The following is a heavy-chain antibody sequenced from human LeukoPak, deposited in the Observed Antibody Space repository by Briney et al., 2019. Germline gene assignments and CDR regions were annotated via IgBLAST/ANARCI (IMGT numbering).Heavy chain of an antibody. CDR2: IKEDGGEK. CDR1: GFTFSSYS. D-gene: IGHD3-22*01. J-gene: IGHJ4*02. CDR3: ARDDYYSNAD. V-gene: IGHV3-7*01. Sequence: GGSLRLSCAASGFTFSSYSMNWVRQAPGKGLEWVANIKEDGGEKYYVDSVKGRFTISRDNTKNSLHLQMNSLRAEDTAVYYCARDDYYSNADWGQGTLVTVSS.